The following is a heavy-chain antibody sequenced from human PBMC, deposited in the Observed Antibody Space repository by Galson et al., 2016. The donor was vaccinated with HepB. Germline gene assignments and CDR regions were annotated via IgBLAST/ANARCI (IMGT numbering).Heavy chain of an antibody. CDR1: GFTFDIYG. CDR2: TSYDGLNR. Sequence: SLRLSCAASGFTFDIYGMHWVRQAPGKGLEWVAVTSYDGLNRYYVDSVKGRFTISKDNSKNTLYLQMNSLRDEDTAVYYCARRLDSWGQGTLVTVSS. CDR3: ARRLDS. V-gene: IGHV3-30*03. J-gene: IGHJ4*02.